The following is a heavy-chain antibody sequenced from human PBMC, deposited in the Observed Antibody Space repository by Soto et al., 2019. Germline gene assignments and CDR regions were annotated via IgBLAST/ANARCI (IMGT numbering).Heavy chain of an antibody. D-gene: IGHD4-17*01. CDR3: ARDGISYGDYGYYYYYYMDV. V-gene: IGHV4-59*01. Sequence: SETLSLTCTVSGGSISSYYWSWIRQPPGKGLEWIGYIYYSGSTNYNPSLKSRVTISVDTSKDQFSLKLSSVTAADTAAYYCARDGISYGDYGYYYYYYMDVWGKGTTVTVSS. CDR2: IYYSGST. J-gene: IGHJ6*03. CDR1: GGSISSYY.